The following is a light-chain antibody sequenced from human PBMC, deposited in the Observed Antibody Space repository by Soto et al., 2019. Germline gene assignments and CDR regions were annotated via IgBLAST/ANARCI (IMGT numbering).Light chain of an antibody. CDR1: SSGVDGYNY. V-gene: IGLV2-14*01. CDR2: DVS. J-gene: IGLJ2*01. Sequence: QSALTQPASVSGSPGQSITISCTGTSSGVDGYNYVSWFQQHPGKAPKLTIYDVSNRPSGVSSRFSGSKSGNTASLTISGLQAEDEPDYYCSSYTSISTVVFGGGTKVTVL. CDR3: SSYTSISTVV.